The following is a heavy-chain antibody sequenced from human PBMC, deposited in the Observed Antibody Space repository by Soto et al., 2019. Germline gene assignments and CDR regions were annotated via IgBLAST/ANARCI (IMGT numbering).Heavy chain of an antibody. CDR1: GGSVSSGSYY. J-gene: IGHJ6*02. D-gene: IGHD3-10*01. CDR3: ARYGSGSYPYYYYGMDV. Sequence: SETLSLTCTVSGGSVSSGSYYWSWIRQPPGKGLEWIGYIYYSGSTNYNPSLKSRVTISVDTSKNQFSLKLSSVTAADTAVYYCARYGSGSYPYYYYGMDVWGQGTTVTVSS. CDR2: IYYSGST. V-gene: IGHV4-61*01.